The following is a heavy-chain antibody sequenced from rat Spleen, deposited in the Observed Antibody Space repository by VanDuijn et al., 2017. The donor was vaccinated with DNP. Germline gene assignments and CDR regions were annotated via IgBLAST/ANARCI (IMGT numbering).Heavy chain of an antibody. V-gene: IGHV1-43*01. D-gene: IGHD1-1*01. J-gene: IGHJ3*01. Sequence: QVQLQQSGAEQARPGSSVKMSCKASGYIFTSNYIGWIKQTTGQGLEYIGYINTGSGGTSYNEKFKGKATLTVDKSSSTAFMQLSSLTPDDSAVYYCARGGDGIWFAFWGLGTLVTVS. CDR3: ARGGDGIWFAF. CDR1: GYIFTSNY. CDR2: INTGSGGT.